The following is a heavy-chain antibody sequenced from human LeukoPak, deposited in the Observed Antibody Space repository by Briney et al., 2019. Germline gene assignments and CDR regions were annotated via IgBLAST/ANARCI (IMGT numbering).Heavy chain of an antibody. CDR2: IIPILGIA. Sequence: ASVKVSCKASGGTFSSYAISWVRQAPGQGLEWMGRIIPILGIANYAQKFQGRVTITADKSTSTAYMELSSLRSEDTAVYYCAREYSSSLRYFDYWGQGTLVTVSS. CDR3: AREYSSSLRYFDY. D-gene: IGHD6-6*01. CDR1: GGTFSSYA. J-gene: IGHJ4*02. V-gene: IGHV1-69*04.